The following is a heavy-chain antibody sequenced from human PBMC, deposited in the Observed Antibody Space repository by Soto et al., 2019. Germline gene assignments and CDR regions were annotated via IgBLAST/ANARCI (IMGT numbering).Heavy chain of an antibody. Sequence: QVQLVQSGAEVMKPGASVKVSCKASGYTFTSYYMHWVRQAPGQGLEWMGIINPSGGSTSYAQKCRGRVTMPRDTSTSTVYMELSSLRSEDTAVYYCARAAPCCGYDYDYWGQGTLVTVSS. J-gene: IGHJ4*02. CDR1: GYTFTSYY. V-gene: IGHV1-46*01. CDR2: INPSGGST. D-gene: IGHD5-12*01. CDR3: ARAAPCCGYDYDY.